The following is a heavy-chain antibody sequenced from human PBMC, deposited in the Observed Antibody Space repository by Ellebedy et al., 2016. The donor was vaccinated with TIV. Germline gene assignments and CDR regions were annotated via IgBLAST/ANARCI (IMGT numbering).Heavy chain of an antibody. CDR1: GFTVSSNY. J-gene: IGHJ4*02. D-gene: IGHD5-12*01. V-gene: IGHV3-11*06. CDR2: ISSSSSYT. Sequence: PGGSLRLSCAASGFTVSSNYMSWIRQAPGKGLEWVSYISSSSSYTNYADSVKGRFAISRDNAKNSLYLQMNSLRAEDTAVYYCARGDRSGYPGLLGYWGQGTLVTVSS. CDR3: ARGDRSGYPGLLGY.